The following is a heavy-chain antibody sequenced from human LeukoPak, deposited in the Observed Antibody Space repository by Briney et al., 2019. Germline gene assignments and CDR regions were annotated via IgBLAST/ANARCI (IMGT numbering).Heavy chain of an antibody. D-gene: IGHD6-13*01. CDR2: IYYSGST. J-gene: IGHJ4*02. V-gene: IGHV4-61*08. CDR3: ARSKGPSSWYEFDY. CDR1: GGSISSGGYY. Sequence: PSQTLSLTCTVSGGSISSGGYYWSWIRQPPGKGLEWIGYIYYSGSTNYNPSLKSRVTISVDTSKNQFSLKLSSVTAADTAVYYCARSKGPSSWYEFDYWGQGTLVTVSS.